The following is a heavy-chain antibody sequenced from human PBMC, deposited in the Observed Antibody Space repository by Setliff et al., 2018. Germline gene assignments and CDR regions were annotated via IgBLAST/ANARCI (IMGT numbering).Heavy chain of an antibody. CDR2: TIPIFGTT. CDR1: GGTFSSYG. Sequence: GASVKVSCKASGGTFSSYGISWVRQAPGQGLEWMGGTIPIFGTTDYAQKFRGRVTIITDESTSTAFMQLSSLRSEDMAVYYCARADYIRYFYMDAWGKGTTVTVSS. D-gene: IGHD4-4*01. J-gene: IGHJ6*03. V-gene: IGHV1-69*05. CDR3: ARADYIRYFYMDA.